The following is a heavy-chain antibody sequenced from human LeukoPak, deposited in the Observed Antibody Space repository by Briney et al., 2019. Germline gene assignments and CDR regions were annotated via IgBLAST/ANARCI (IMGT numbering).Heavy chain of an antibody. V-gene: IGHV3-23*01. CDR1: GFTFSSYA. J-gene: IGHJ4*02. CDR2: ISGSGGST. Sequence: GRSLRLSRAASGFTFSSYAMSWVRQAPGKGLEWVSAISGSGGSTYYADSVKGRFTISRDNSKNTLYLQMNSLRAEDTAVYYCAKLGRDYYDSSGYFLFDYWGQGTLVTVSS. CDR3: AKLGRDYYDSSGYFLFDY. D-gene: IGHD3-22*01.